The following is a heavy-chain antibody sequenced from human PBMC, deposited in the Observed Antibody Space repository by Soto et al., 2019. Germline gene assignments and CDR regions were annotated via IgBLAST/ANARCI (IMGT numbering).Heavy chain of an antibody. J-gene: IGHJ4*02. V-gene: IGHV3-7*01. Sequence: GGSLRLSCAASGFTFSTYWMSWVRQAPGKGLEWVANIKPDGSDKYYVNSVKGRFTVSRDNAKNSLFLQMNSLRAEDTAVYYCARIPSTASRDYWGQGTLVTVSS. D-gene: IGHD6-6*01. CDR3: ARIPSTASRDY. CDR1: GFTFSTYW. CDR2: IKPDGSDK.